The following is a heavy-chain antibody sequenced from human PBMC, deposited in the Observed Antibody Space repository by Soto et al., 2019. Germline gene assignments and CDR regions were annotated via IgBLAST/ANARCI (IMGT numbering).Heavy chain of an antibody. D-gene: IGHD1-26*01. CDR2: IKSKTDGGTT. CDR1: GFTFSNAW. CDR3: TTDSGSYMYDYCHGMDV. V-gene: IGHV3-15*01. Sequence: PGRSLTRSCAASGFTFSNAWMSWVRQAPGKGLEWVGRIKSKTDGGTTDYAAPVKGRFTVSRDDSKTTLYLQMNSLKTADTAVYYFTTDSGSYMYDYCHGMDVWGQGTTVNVSS. J-gene: IGHJ6*02.